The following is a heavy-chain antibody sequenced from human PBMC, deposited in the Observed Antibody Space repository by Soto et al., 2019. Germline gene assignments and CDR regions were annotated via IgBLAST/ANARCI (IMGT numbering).Heavy chain of an antibody. V-gene: IGHV4-59*01. D-gene: IGHD5-12*01. Sequence: PSEALCLTCTVSGDSISAYSWSWVLQPPGKGLEWIGNIHYNGNTKYNPSLKSRVSMSVDTSKNQFSLRLISVTAADTAKYFCAREGNLGRWLQPLDFWGQGTLLIVSS. CDR1: GDSISAYS. CDR2: IHYNGNT. CDR3: AREGNLGRWLQPLDF. J-gene: IGHJ4*02.